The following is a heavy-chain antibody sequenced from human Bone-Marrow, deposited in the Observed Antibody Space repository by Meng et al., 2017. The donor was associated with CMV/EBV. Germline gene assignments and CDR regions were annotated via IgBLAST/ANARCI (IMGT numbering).Heavy chain of an antibody. Sequence: GESLKISCAASGFTFSSYSMNWVRQAPGKGLEWVGFIRSKAYGGTTEYAASVKGRFTISRDDSKSIAYLQMNSLKTEDTAVYYCTRAGWELLLDYWGQGTLVTVSS. J-gene: IGHJ4*02. CDR2: IRSKAYGGTT. CDR1: GFTFSSYS. D-gene: IGHD1-26*01. V-gene: IGHV3-49*04. CDR3: TRAGWELLLDY.